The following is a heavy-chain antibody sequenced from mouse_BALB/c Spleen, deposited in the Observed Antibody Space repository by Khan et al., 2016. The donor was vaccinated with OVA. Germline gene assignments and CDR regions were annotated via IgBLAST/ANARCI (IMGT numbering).Heavy chain of an antibody. CDR1: GFSLTSYG. D-gene: IGHD1-3*01. CDR2: IWSDGST. J-gene: IGHJ4*01. CDR3: ARQKVGYYAMDY. V-gene: IGHV2-6-1*01. Sequence: QVQLKQSGPGLVAPSQSLSITCTISGFSLTSYGVHWVRQPPGKGLEWLVVIWSDGSTTYNSALKSRLSISKDNSKRQVFLKMNSLQTDDTAMYYCARQKVGYYAMDYWGQGTSVTVSS.